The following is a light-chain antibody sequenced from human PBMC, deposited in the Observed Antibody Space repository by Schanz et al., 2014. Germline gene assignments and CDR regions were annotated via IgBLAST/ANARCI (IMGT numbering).Light chain of an antibody. J-gene: IGKJ1*01. CDR3: QQYYSYPRT. Sequence: EIVLTQSPGTLSLSPGERATLSCRASQSIGSYLAWYQQKPGQAPRLLIYGASTRATGIPARFSGSGSGTDFTLTISCLQSEDFATYYCQQYYSYPRTFGQGTKVEIK. V-gene: IGKV3-15*01. CDR1: QSIGSY. CDR2: GAS.